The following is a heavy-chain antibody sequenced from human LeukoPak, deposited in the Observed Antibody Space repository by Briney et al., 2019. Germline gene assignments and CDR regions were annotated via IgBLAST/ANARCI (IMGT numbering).Heavy chain of an antibody. D-gene: IGHD2-21*02. J-gene: IGHJ3*02. CDR1: GFTFSNAW. V-gene: IGHV3-15*01. CDR2: IKRKTDGGTT. CDR3: TTDSVTARRDDAFDI. Sequence: PGGSLRLSCAASGFTFSNAWMSWVRQAPGKGLEWVGRIKRKTDGGTTDYAAPVKGRFTISRDDSKNVLYLQMNSLKNEDTAVYYCTTDSVTARRDDAFDIWGQGTVTVSS.